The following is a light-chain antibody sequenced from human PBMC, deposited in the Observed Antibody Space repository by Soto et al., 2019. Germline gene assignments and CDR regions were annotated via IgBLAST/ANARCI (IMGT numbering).Light chain of an antibody. V-gene: IGKV3-20*01. Sequence: EIMLTQSPGTLSLSPGERATLSCRASQSLSSSQLAWYQQKPGQAPRLLIHDASSRATGISDRFTGSGSGTDFTLTVTTLEPEDFAVYYCQQYGSSPRTFGLGTKVDIK. J-gene: IGKJ1*01. CDR2: DAS. CDR1: QSLSSSQ. CDR3: QQYGSSPRT.